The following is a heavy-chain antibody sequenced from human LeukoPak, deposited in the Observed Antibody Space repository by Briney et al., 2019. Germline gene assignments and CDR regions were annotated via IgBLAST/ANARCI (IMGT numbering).Heavy chain of an antibody. CDR2: INPNSGDT. Sequence: WINPNSGDTNYAQKFQGWVTMTRDTSITTVYMELSRLKSDDTAVYYCARVSRGSFWFDPWGQGTLVTVSS. V-gene: IGHV1-2*04. D-gene: IGHD1-26*01. J-gene: IGHJ5*02. CDR3: ARVSRGSFWFDP.